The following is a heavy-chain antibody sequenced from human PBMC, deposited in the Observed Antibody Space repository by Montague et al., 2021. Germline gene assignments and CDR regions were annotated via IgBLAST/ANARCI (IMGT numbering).Heavy chain of an antibody. J-gene: IGHJ4*02. CDR1: GFTFSNYV. V-gene: IGHV3-74*01. D-gene: IGHD7-27*01. Sequence: SLRLSCAASGFTFSNYVMHWVHQAPGKGLVWVSRISHDGTVTTYADSVKGRFTISRDNAKNTLFLQMNSLRAEDTAVYYCTRDDHWDLFDYWGQGALVTVSS. CDR2: ISHDGTVT. CDR3: TRDDHWDLFDY.